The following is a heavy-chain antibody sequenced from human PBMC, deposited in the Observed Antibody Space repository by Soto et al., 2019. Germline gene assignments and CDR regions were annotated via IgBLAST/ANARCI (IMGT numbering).Heavy chain of an antibody. Sequence: QVQLQESGPGLVQPSQSLSLTCTVSGGSISSRTYSWSWIRQHPGKGLEWTGYIYYSGSTYYNHSLKRRFTISGDTSKNQFYLRLSSLSAADSALYYCANPIMIKFGGGIVIRGQFAPWGQGTRVTVSS. V-gene: IGHV4-31*03. CDR3: ANPIMIKFGGGIVIRGQFAP. CDR2: IYYSGST. J-gene: IGHJ5*02. D-gene: IGHD3-16*02. CDR1: GGSISSRTYS.